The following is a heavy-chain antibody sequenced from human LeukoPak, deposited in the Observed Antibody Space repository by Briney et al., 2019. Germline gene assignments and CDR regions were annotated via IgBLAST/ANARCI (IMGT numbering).Heavy chain of an antibody. D-gene: IGHD1-26*01. CDR2: ISSSSSTI. CDR1: GFTFSSYS. Sequence: GGSLRLSCAASGFTFSSYSMNWVRQAPGKGLEWVSYISSSSSTIYYADSVKGRFTISRDNAKNSLYLQMNSLRAEDTAVYYCATLKGRSDYWGQGTLVTISS. V-gene: IGHV3-48*01. J-gene: IGHJ4*02. CDR3: ATLKGRSDY.